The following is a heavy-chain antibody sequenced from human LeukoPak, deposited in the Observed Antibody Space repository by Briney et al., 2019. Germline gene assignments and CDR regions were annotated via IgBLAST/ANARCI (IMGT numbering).Heavy chain of an antibody. Sequence: GASVKVSCKASGYTFTGYYMHWVRQAPGQGLEWMGWINPNSGGTNCAQKFQGRVTMTRDTSISTAYMELSRLGSDDTAVYYCARALYCTNGVCYTGFDYWGQGTLVTVSS. CDR1: GYTFTGYY. CDR3: ARALYCTNGVCYTGFDY. CDR2: INPNSGGT. V-gene: IGHV1-2*02. J-gene: IGHJ4*02. D-gene: IGHD2-8*01.